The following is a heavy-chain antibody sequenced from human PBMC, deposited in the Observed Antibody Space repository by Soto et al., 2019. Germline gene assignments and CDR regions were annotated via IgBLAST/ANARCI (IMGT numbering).Heavy chain of an antibody. CDR2: IYYSGST. CDR1: GGSISSYY. J-gene: IGHJ4*02. V-gene: IGHV4-59*01. D-gene: IGHD3-16*02. Sequence: SETLSLTCTVSGGSISSYYWSWMRQPPGKGLEWIGYIYYSGSTNYNPSLKSRVTISVDTSKNQFSLKLSSVTAADTAVYYCARAGSSDYVWGSYRRNYFDYWGQGTLVTVSS. CDR3: ARAGSSDYVWGSYRRNYFDY.